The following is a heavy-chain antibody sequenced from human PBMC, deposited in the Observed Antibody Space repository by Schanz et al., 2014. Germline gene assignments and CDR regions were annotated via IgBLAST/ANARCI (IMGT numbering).Heavy chain of an antibody. D-gene: IGHD6-13*01. V-gene: IGHV3-33*01. Sequence: VQLLESGGGVVQFGRSLRLSCVASGFTFSSYAMHWVRQAPGKGLEWVSGFIVDSGNTYYAGSVKGRFSISRDYSKNTLYLQMNSLRAEDTAVYYCAREQIMAAAGLVDYWGHGTLVTVSS. CDR3: AREQIMAAAGLVDY. J-gene: IGHJ4*01. CDR2: IVDSGNT. CDR1: GFTFSSYA.